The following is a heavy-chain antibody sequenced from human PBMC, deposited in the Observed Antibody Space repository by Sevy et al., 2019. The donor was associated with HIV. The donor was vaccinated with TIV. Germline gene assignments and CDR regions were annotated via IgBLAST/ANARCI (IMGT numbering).Heavy chain of an antibody. D-gene: IGHD7-27*01. CDR3: AKNRPPGESLFSRHAMDV. Sequence: GGSLRLSCAASGFTFSTYDIHWVRQAPGKGLEWVAIISYDGNYRHYADSVRGRFSMSRDNSKNTMYLQMNGLSIEDTAVYYCAKNRPPGESLFSRHAMDVWGRGTTVTVSS. V-gene: IGHV3-30*18. CDR1: GFTFSTYD. J-gene: IGHJ6*02. CDR2: ISYDGNYR.